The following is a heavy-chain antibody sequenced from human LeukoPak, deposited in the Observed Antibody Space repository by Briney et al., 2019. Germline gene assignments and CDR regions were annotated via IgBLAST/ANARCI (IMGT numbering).Heavy chain of an antibody. CDR2: INHSGST. J-gene: IGHJ5*02. CDR1: GVSFSGYY. D-gene: IGHD4-17*01. V-gene: IGHV4-34*01. Sequence: SETLSLTCAVYGVSFSGYYWSWIRQPPGKGLEWIGEINHSGSTNYNPSLKSRVTISVDTSKNQFSLKLSSVTAADTAVYYCAREMTTVTYAAFDPWGQGTLVTVSS. CDR3: AREMTTVTYAAFDP.